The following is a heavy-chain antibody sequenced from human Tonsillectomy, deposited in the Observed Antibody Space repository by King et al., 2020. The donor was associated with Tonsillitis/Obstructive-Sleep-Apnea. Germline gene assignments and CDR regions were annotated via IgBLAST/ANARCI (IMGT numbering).Heavy chain of an antibody. CDR1: GFTVSSNY. Sequence: VQLLQSGGGVIQPGGSLRLSSAASGFTVSSNYISWVRQAPEKGLGWVSVIYSGGSTYYADPGQGRSTISRDNSKNTLYLQMNSLRAEDTAVYYCASGSRVWGQGTLVTVSS. CDR3: ASGSRV. CDR2: IYSGGST. V-gene: IGHV3-53*01. J-gene: IGHJ4*02. D-gene: IGHD1-26*01.